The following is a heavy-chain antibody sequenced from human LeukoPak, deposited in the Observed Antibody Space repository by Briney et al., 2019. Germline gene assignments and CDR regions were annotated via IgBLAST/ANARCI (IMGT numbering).Heavy chain of an antibody. V-gene: IGHV3-7*01. CDR1: GFTFSSYW. D-gene: IGHD6-13*01. CDR2: IKQDGSEK. J-gene: IGHJ4*02. Sequence: GGSLRLSCAASGFTFSSYWMSWVRQAPGKGLEWVANIKQDGSEKYCVDSVKGRFTISRDNAKNSLYLQMSSLRAEDTAVCYCARDRAAAGNFDYWGQGTLVTVSS. CDR3: ARDRAAAGNFDY.